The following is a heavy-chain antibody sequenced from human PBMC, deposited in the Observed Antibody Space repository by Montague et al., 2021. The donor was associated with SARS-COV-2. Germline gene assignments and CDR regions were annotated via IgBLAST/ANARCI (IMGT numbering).Heavy chain of an antibody. D-gene: IGHD6-19*01. CDR2: INHRGTT. CDR1: GGSFSVSGYY. J-gene: IGHJ6*02. Sequence: SETLSLTCAVYGGSFSVSGYYWSWIRQPQGKGLEWIGEINHRGTTTYNPSLNSRVTMSVDTSKNQFSLNLSSVSAADTAVYYCARISRGSSGWVWYNDNGMDVWGQGTTVIVSS. V-gene: IGHV4-34*01. CDR3: ARISRGSSGWVWYNDNGMDV.